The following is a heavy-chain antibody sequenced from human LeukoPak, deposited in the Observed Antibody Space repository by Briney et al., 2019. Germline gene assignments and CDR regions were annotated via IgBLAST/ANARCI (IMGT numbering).Heavy chain of an antibody. J-gene: IGHJ4*02. V-gene: IGHV3-23*01. CDR3: AKELPEGFGELLPLLDY. CDR2: ISGSGGST. CDR1: GFTFSSYA. Sequence: GGSLRLSCAASGFTFSSYAMSWVRQAPGKGLEWVSAISGSGGSTYYADSAKGRFTISRDNSKNTLYLQMNSLRAEDTAVYYCAKELPEGFGELLPLLDYWGQGTLVTVSS. D-gene: IGHD3-10*01.